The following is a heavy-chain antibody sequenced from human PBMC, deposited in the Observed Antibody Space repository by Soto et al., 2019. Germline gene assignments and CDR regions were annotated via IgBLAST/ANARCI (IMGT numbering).Heavy chain of an antibody. J-gene: IGHJ1*01. CDR3: ARQGGSSWPAEYFQH. V-gene: IGHV5-51*01. CDR2: IYPGDSDT. D-gene: IGHD6-13*01. CDR1: GYSFTSYW. Sequence: GESLKISCKGSGYSFTSYWIGWVRQMPGKGLEWMGTIYPGDSDTRYSPSFQGQVTISADKSISTAYLQWSSLKASDTAMYYCARQGGSSWPAEYFQHWGQGTLVTVSS.